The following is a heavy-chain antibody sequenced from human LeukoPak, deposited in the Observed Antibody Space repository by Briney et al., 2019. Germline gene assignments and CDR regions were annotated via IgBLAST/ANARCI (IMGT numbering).Heavy chain of an antibody. Sequence: PGGSLRLSCAASGFTFSSYGMHWVRQAPGKGLEWVAVIWYDGSNKYYADSVKGRSTISRDNSKNTLYLQMNSLRAEDTAVYYCARGTVTTQLDYWGQGTLVTVSS. D-gene: IGHD4-17*01. CDR1: GFTFSSYG. CDR3: ARGTVTTQLDY. V-gene: IGHV3-33*01. J-gene: IGHJ4*02. CDR2: IWYDGSNK.